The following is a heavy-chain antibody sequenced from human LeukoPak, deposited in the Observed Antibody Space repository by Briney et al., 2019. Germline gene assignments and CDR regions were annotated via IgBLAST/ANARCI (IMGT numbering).Heavy chain of an antibody. CDR2: ISSSSSTI. Sequence: GGSLRLSCAASGFTFSSYSMNWVRQAPGKGLEWVSYISSSSSTIYYADSVKGRFTISRDNAKNSLYLQMNSLRAEDTAVYYCARGLSPLYFDYWGQGTLVTVSS. CDR1: GFTFSSYS. V-gene: IGHV3-48*04. CDR3: ARGLSPLYFDY. J-gene: IGHJ4*02.